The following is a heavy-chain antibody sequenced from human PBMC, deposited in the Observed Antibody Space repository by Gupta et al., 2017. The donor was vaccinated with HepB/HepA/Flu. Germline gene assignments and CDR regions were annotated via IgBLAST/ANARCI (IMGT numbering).Heavy chain of an antibody. J-gene: IGHJ4*02. CDR1: GFTSSDYY. V-gene: IGHV3-11*01. CDR3: ARGDCSSTSCYRGFDY. D-gene: IGHD2-2*02. CDR2: ISSSGSTI. Sequence: QVQLVESGGGLVKPGGSLRLSCAASGFTSSDYYMSWIRQAPGKGLEWVSYISSSGSTIYYADSVKGRFTISRENAKNSLYLQMNSLRAEDTAVYYCARGDCSSTSCYRGFDYWGQGTLVTVSS.